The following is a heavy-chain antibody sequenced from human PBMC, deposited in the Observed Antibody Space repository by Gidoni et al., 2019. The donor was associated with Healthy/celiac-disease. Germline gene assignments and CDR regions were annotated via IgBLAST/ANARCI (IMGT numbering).Heavy chain of an antibody. Sequence: QVQLVQSGAEVKKPGSSVKVSCKASGGTFSSYAISWVRQAPGQGLEWMGGIIPIFGTANYAQKFQVRVTITADESTSTAYMELSSLRSEDTAVYYCARDGTVIEMATITDGEGDYYGMDVWGQGTTVTVSS. CDR3: ARDGTVIEMATITDGEGDYYGMDV. V-gene: IGHV1-69*01. D-gene: IGHD5-12*01. CDR2: IIPIFGTA. J-gene: IGHJ6*02. CDR1: GGTFSSYA.